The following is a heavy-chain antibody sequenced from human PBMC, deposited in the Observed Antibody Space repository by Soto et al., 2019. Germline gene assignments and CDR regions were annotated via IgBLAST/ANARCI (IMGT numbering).Heavy chain of an antibody. D-gene: IGHD3-16*01. V-gene: IGHV5-51*01. Sequence: PGESLKISCQTAGYTFDSNWIGWVRQMPGKGLEWMGIIYPGDSETRYSPSFQGQVTISVDRSFKTAYLQWRSLQASDTAMYYCASLLDSWGQPHYFDSSGQRTAVMVSS. J-gene: IGHJ4*02. CDR1: GYTFDSNW. CDR2: IYPGDSET. CDR3: ASLLDSWGQPHYFDS.